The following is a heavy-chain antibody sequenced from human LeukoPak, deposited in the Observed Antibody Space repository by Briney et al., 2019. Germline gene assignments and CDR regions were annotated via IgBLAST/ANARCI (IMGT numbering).Heavy chain of an antibody. D-gene: IGHD2-15*01. J-gene: IGHJ4*02. Sequence: SETLSLTCAVSSDSISSPKWWRWVRQPPGKGLEWIGEVYHSGSANYNPSVKSRVTISVDKSKNQFSLRLTSATAADTAVYYCARDLRGIVAPPRWGQGTLVSVSS. CDR1: SDSISSPKW. CDR3: ARDLRGIVAPPR. V-gene: IGHV4-4*02. CDR2: VYHSGSA.